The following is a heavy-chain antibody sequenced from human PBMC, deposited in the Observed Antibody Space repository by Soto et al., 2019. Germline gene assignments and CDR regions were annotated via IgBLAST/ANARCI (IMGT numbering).Heavy chain of an antibody. D-gene: IGHD6-6*01. Sequence: EVHLVESGGAGVQPGGSLRLSCAASGFTFDDFTMHWVRQVPGKALEWVSLISWDGTITHYADSVAGRFTISSDNSANSLSLQMNNLRTEDSALYFCKAEYTDSSAPVDQTSYLDYWGQGTLVTVSS. CDR2: ISWDGTIT. V-gene: IGHV3-43*01. CDR1: GFTFDDFT. J-gene: IGHJ4*02. CDR3: KAEYTDSSAPVDQTSYLDY.